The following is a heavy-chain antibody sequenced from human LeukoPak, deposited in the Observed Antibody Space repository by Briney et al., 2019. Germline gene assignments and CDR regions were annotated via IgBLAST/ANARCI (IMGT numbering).Heavy chain of an antibody. V-gene: IGHV3-11*04. CDR2: ISTSGDII. J-gene: IGHJ5*02. CDR3: ARTGSGASATNL. D-gene: IGHD6-6*01. CDR1: GFTFSDYY. Sequence: PGGSLRLSCAASGFTFSDYYMSWFRQAPGKGLEWVSYISTSGDIIHYTDSVKGRFTISRDNAKNTLYLQMNSLRAEDTAVYYCARTGSGASATNLWGQGTLVTVSS.